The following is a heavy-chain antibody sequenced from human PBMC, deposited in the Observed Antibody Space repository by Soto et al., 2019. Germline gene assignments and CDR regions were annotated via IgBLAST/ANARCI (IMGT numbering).Heavy chain of an antibody. CDR2: INPNTGDT. D-gene: IGHD2-21*01. CDR3: VREGGTLGLSSLALFPTQADHYLGMDV. V-gene: IGHV1-2*04. CDR1: GYAFTAYF. J-gene: IGHJ6*02. Sequence: ASVKVSCKASGYAFTAYFIHWVRQAPGQGPEWMGWINPNTGDTNYAQKFQGWVSMTRDTSISTVYLELSRLKSDDTAVFYCVREGGTLGLSSLALFPTQADHYLGMDVWAQETTVTVSS.